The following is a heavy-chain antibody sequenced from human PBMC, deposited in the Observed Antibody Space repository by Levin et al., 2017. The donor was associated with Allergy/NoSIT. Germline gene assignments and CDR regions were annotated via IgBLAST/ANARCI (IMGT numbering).Heavy chain of an antibody. CDR1: GFTFDDYA. J-gene: IGHJ3*02. Sequence: GGSLRLSCAASGFTFDDYAMHWVRQAPGKGLEWVSGISWNSGSIGYADSVKCRFTISRDNAKNSLYLQMNSLRTEDTALYYCARDNIGLPDAFDIWGQGTMVIVSS. CDR3: ARDNIGLPDAFDI. V-gene: IGHV3-9*01. CDR2: ISWNSGSI. D-gene: IGHD3-10*01.